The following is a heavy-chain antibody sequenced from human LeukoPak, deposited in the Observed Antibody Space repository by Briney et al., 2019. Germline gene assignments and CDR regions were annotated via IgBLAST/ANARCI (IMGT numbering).Heavy chain of an antibody. Sequence: PGGSLRLSCSASGFTFNSYVMHWVRQAPGKGLEYVSAISSNGGSTYYADSVKGRFTISRDNSKNTLYLQMNSLRVEDTAVYYCARGLGYDGFDYWGQGTLVTVSS. V-gene: IGHV3-64*04. D-gene: IGHD5-12*01. CDR1: GFTFNSYV. CDR3: ARGLGYDGFDY. J-gene: IGHJ4*02. CDR2: ISSNGGST.